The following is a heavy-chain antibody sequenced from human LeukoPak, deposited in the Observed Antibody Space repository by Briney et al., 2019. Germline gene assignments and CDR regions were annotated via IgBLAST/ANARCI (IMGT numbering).Heavy chain of an antibody. Sequence: SETLSLTCAVYGGSFSGYYWSWIRQPPGKGLEWIGEINHSGSTTYNPSLKTRVTVSVDTSKSQFSLKLSSVTAADTAVYYCAREGRQQLRYWGQGTLVTASS. D-gene: IGHD6-13*01. CDR1: GGSFSGYY. CDR2: INHSGST. J-gene: IGHJ4*02. V-gene: IGHV4-34*01. CDR3: AREGRQQLRY.